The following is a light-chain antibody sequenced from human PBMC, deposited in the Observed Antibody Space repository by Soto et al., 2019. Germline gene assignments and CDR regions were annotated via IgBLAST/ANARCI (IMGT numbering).Light chain of an antibody. J-gene: IGKJ1*01. V-gene: IGKV2-28*01. CDR1: QSLLHSNGYTY. CDR2: LGS. Sequence: DIVMTQSPLSLPVTPGESASISCRASQSLLHSNGYTYLDWYLQKPGQSPQPLIYLGSNRASGVPDRLMGSGSGKDNTLKISRGEAEDVGVYYCMQPLQSRTSGQGTKVEIK. CDR3: MQPLQSRT.